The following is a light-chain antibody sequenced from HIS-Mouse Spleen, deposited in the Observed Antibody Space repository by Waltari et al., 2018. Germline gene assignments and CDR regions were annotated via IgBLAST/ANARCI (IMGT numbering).Light chain of an antibody. CDR3: QVWDSSSDHVV. V-gene: IGLV3-21*03. CDR2: DDS. Sequence: SYVLTQPPSVSVAPGKTARITCGGNNIGSKSVQWYQQKPGQAPVLVGYDDSARPSGIPERFSGSNSGNPATLTISRVEAGDEADYYCQVWDSSSDHVVFGGGTKLTVL. CDR1: NIGSKS. J-gene: IGLJ2*01.